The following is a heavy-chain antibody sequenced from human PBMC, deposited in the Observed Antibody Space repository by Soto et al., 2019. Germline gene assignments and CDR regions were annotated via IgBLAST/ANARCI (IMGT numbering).Heavy chain of an antibody. CDR1: GGSISSYY. D-gene: IGHD3-9*01. CDR2: IYYSGST. J-gene: IGHJ5*02. V-gene: IGHV4-59*01. CDR3: ARTRYFDWLPAHNWFDP. Sequence: SETLSLTCTVSGGSISSYYWSWIRQPPGKGLEWIGYIYYSGSTNYNPSLKSRVTISVDMSKNQFSLKLSSVTAADTATYYCARTRYFDWLPAHNWFDPWGQGTLITVSS.